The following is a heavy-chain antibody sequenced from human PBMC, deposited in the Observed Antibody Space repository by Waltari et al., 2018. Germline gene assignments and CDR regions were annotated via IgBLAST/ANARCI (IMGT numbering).Heavy chain of an antibody. D-gene: IGHD1-1*01. CDR2: IYTSGST. V-gene: IGHV4-61*09. CDR1: GGSISRGSYS. J-gene: IGHJ4*02. CDR3: ARGHNRYYFDY. Sequence: QVQLQESGPGLVKPSQTLSLTCTVSGGSISRGSYSWSWIRQPAGKGLEWIGYIYTSGSTNYNPSLKSRVTISVDTSKNQFSLKLSSVTAADTAVYYCARGHNRYYFDYWGQGTLVTVSS.